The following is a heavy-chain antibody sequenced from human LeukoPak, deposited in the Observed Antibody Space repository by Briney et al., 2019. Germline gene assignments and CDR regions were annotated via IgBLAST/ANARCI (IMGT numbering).Heavy chain of an antibody. V-gene: IGHV4-39*01. CDR2: IYYSGST. Sequence: PSETLTLTCTVSGASMRGSTYYWAWIRQTPGKGLEWIVSIYYSGSTHYTPSLKSRVTMSVDTSKNQFSLRVSSVTAADTAVYYCARNSSYYNTDGFDYWGQGILVTVSS. D-gene: IGHD3-10*01. CDR3: ARNSSYYNTDGFDY. CDR1: GASMRGSTYY. J-gene: IGHJ4*02.